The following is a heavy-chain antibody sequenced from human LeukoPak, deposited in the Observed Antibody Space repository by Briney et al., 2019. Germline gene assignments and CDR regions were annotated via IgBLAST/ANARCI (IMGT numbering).Heavy chain of an antibody. CDR1: GGSFSGYY. Sequence: SETLSLTCAVYGGSFSGYYWSWIRQPPGKGLEWIGEINHSGSTNYNPSLKSRVTISVDTSKNQSSLKLSSVTAADTAVYYCARGQRYISSWYGALGYWGQGTLVTVSS. J-gene: IGHJ4*02. D-gene: IGHD6-13*01. CDR3: ARGQRYISSWYGALGY. CDR2: INHSGST. V-gene: IGHV4-34*01.